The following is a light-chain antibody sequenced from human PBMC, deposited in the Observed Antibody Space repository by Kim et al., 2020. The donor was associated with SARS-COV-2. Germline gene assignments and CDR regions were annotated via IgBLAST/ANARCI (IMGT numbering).Light chain of an antibody. Sequence: VSVAPGQTARITCSGDVLAKKYARWFQQKPGQAPVLVIYKDSERPSGIPERFSGSSSGTTVTLTISGAQVEDEADYYCYSAADKIFGGGTKLTVL. CDR1: VLAKKY. CDR2: KDS. CDR3: YSAADKI. V-gene: IGLV3-27*01. J-gene: IGLJ2*01.